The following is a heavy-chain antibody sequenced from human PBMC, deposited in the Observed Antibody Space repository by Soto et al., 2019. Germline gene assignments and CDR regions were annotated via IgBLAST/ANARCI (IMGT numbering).Heavy chain of an antibody. V-gene: IGHV1-69*12. D-gene: IGHD2-2*01. CDR3: ARHVTAAGYYYGMDV. Sequence: QVQLVQSGAEVKKPGSSVKVSCKASGGTFSSYAISWERQAPGQGLEWMGGIIPIFGTANYAQKFQGRVTITAGDSTSTAYMEVSSLRSEDTAVYYCARHVTAAGYYYGMDVWGQGTTVTVSS. CDR2: IIPIFGTA. CDR1: GGTFSSYA. J-gene: IGHJ6*02.